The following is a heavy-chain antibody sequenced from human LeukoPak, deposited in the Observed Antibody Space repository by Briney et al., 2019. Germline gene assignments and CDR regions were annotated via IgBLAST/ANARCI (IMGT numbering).Heavy chain of an antibody. J-gene: IGHJ3*02. CDR3: ARDLRFYYDSSGHPAFDI. V-gene: IGHV1-69*04. Sequence: SVKASCKASGGTFSSYAISWVRQAPGQGLEWMGRIIPILGIANYAQKFQGRVTITADKSTSTAYMELSSLRSEDTAVYYCARDLRFYYDSSGHPAFDIWGQGTMVTVSS. CDR2: IIPILGIA. CDR1: GGTFSSYA. D-gene: IGHD3-22*01.